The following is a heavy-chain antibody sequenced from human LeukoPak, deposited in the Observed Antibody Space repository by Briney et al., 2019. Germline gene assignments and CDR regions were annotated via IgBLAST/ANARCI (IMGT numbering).Heavy chain of an antibody. D-gene: IGHD4-23*01. J-gene: IGHJ4*02. CDR1: GFTFSDTW. V-gene: IGHV3-74*01. CDR3: ARVYGGPFDL. CDR2: INTDGSDA. Sequence: GGSLRLSCAASGFTFSDTWMHWVRQAPGKGLMWVARINTDGSDAVYAGSVKGRFTISRDNTQNTLHLQMHSLRAEDTAMYYCARVYGGPFDLWGQGNPVTVSS.